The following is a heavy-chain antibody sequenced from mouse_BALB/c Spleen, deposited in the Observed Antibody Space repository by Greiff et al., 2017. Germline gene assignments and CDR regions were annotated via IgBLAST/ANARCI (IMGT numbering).Heavy chain of an antibody. CDR3: AQCGNSWYIDV. CDR2: IYPGSGNT. J-gene: IGHJ1*01. V-gene: IGHV1-84*02. D-gene: IGHD2-1*01. CDR1: GYTFTDYY. Sequence: QVQLQQSGPELVKPGASVKISCKASGYTFTDYYINWVKQKPGQGLEWIGRIYPGSGNTKYNEKFKGKATLTVDTSSSTAYMQLSSLTSEDTAVYFCAQCGNSWYIDVWGAGTTVTVSS.